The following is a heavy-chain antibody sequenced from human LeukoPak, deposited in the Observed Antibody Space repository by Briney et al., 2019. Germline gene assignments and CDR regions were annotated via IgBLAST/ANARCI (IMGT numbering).Heavy chain of an antibody. J-gene: IGHJ3*01. CDR2: VSNSGGST. V-gene: IGHV3-23*01. CDR1: GFTFRSYA. CDR3: ARESDLSYAFDV. Sequence: GGSLRLSCAASGFTFRSYAMSWVRQAPGKGLEWVSGVSNSGGSTYYADSVKGRFTISRDNSKNTLYLQMNSLRAEDTAVYYCARESDLSYAFDVWGQGTMVTVSS.